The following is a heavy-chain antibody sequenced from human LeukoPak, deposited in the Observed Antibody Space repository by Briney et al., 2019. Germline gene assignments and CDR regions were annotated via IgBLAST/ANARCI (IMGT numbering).Heavy chain of an antibody. CDR2: INRYGSDP. J-gene: IGHJ4*02. CDR1: GFTFSNYL. Sequence: GGSLRLSCAASGFTFSNYLMPWVRQAPAKGLVWVSRINRYGSDPGYADYVKGRFTISRDNVKNTLHLQMNSLRAEETAVYYCARGRSFGYWGQGTLVTVSS. CDR3: ARGRSFGY. V-gene: IGHV3-74*01.